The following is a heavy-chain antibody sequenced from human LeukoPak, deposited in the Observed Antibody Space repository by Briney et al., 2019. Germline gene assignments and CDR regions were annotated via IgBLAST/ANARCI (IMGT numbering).Heavy chain of an antibody. J-gene: IGHJ6*03. D-gene: IGHD2-8*01. CDR1: GFTYDDYG. CDR3: ARVNGVDYHYYYYMDV. Sequence: GGSLRLSCAASGFTYDDYGMSWVRQAPGKGLEWVSGINWNGGSTGYADSVKGRFTISRDNAKNSLYLQMNSLRAEDTALYYCARVNGVDYHYYYYMDVWGKGTTVTVSS. V-gene: IGHV3-20*04. CDR2: INWNGGST.